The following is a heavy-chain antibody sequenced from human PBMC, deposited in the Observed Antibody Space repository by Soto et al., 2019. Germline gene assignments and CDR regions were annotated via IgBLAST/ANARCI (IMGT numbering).Heavy chain of an antibody. V-gene: IGHV3-74*01. CDR3: ASLVDYGDYRFHAFDI. CDR2: INSDGSST. Sequence: GGSLRLSCAASGFTFSSYWMHWVRQAPGKGLVWVSRINSDGSSTSYADSVKGRFTISRDNAKNTLYLQMNSLRAEDTAVYYCASLVDYGDYRFHAFDIWGQGTMVTVSS. CDR1: GFTFSSYW. J-gene: IGHJ3*02. D-gene: IGHD4-17*01.